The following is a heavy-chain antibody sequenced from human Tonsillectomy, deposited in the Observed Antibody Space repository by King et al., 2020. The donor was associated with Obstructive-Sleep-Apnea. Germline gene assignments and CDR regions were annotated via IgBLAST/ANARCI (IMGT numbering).Heavy chain of an antibody. CDR2: IAYDGSDK. CDR1: GFTFRTYA. V-gene: IGHV3-30*04. Sequence: VQLVESGGGVVQPGRFLRLSCAASGFTFRTYAMHWVRQAPGKGLEWVAVIAYDGSDKYYADSVKGRFTISRDNSRNTLYLQMNSLRAEDTAVYYCSRGGYCSGDNCYSLFYWGQGTLVTVSS. D-gene: IGHD2-15*01. J-gene: IGHJ4*02. CDR3: SRGGYCSGDNCYSLFY.